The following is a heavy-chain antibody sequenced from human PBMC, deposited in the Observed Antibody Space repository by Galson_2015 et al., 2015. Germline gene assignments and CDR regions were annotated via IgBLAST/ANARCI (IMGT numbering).Heavy chain of an antibody. Sequence: SLRLSCAASGFTFSTHAMRWVRQAPGKGPEYASMISRDGGSTYYADSVKGRFTISRDNSKNMLYLQMSSLRVEDTAVYYCVKDVYCRRADCFQAFDIWGRGTMVTVSS. J-gene: IGHJ3*02. V-gene: IGHV3-64D*06. CDR3: VKDVYCRRADCFQAFDI. CDR1: GFTFSTHA. CDR2: ISRDGGST. D-gene: IGHD2-15*01.